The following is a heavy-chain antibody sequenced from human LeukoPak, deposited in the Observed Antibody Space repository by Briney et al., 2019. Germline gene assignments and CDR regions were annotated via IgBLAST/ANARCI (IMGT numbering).Heavy chain of an antibody. V-gene: IGHV3-30*02. CDR3: VLLRYFDWLRHDAFDI. D-gene: IGHD3-9*01. CDR2: IRYDGSNK. J-gene: IGHJ3*02. Sequence: GGSLRLSCAASGFTFSSYWMHWVRQAPGKGLEWVAFIRYDGSNKYYADSVKGRFTISRDNSKNTLYLQMNSLRAEDTAVYYCVLLRYFDWLRHDAFDIWGQGTMVTVSS. CDR1: GFTFSSYW.